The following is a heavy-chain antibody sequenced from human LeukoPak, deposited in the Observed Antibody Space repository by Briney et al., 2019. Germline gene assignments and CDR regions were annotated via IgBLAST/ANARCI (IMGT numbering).Heavy chain of an antibody. Sequence: ASVKVSCKASGGTFSSYAISWVRQAPGQGLEWMGWISAYNGNTNYAQKLQGRVTMTTDTSTSTAYMELRSLRSDDTAVYYCARDLLGDPNWFDPWGQGTLVTVSS. CDR2: ISAYNGNT. V-gene: IGHV1-18*01. D-gene: IGHD2/OR15-2a*01. CDR1: GGTFSSYA. J-gene: IGHJ5*02. CDR3: ARDLLGDPNWFDP.